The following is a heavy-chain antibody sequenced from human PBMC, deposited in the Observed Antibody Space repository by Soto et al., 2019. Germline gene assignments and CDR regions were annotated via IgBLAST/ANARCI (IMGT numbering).Heavy chain of an antibody. V-gene: IGHV3-23*01. Sequence: GGSLRLSCAASGFTFSSYAMSWVRQAPGKGLEWVSAISGSGGSTYYADSVKGRFTISRDNSKNTLYLQMNSLRAEDTAVYYWAKGASRLLWFGDLHYWGQGTLVTVSS. CDR1: GFTFSSYA. CDR3: AKGASRLLWFGDLHY. D-gene: IGHD3-10*01. J-gene: IGHJ4*02. CDR2: ISGSGGST.